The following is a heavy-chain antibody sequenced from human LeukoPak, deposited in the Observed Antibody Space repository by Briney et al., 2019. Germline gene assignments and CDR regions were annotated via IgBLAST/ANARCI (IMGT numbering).Heavy chain of an antibody. CDR3: AKYQQRVVVTAKYYYYGMDV. Sequence: PGGSLRLSCAASGFTVSSNYMSWVRQAPGKGLEWVAVISYDESNKYYADSVKGRFTISRDNSKNTLYVEMNSLRVEDTAVYYCAKYQQRVVVTAKYYYYGMDVWGQGTTVTVSS. V-gene: IGHV3-30*18. J-gene: IGHJ6*02. CDR2: ISYDESNK. D-gene: IGHD2-21*02. CDR1: GFTVSSNY.